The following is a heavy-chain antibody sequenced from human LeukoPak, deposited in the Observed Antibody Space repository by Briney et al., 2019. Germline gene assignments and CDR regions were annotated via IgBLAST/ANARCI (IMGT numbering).Heavy chain of an antibody. Sequence: PSQTLSLTCTVSGGSISSGGYYWSWIRQHPGKGLEWIGYIYYSGSTYYNPSLKSRVTISVDTSKNQFSLKLSSVTAADTAVYYCARERGPTYYGGNSGVDYWGQGTLVTVSS. V-gene: IGHV4-31*03. CDR2: IYYSGST. D-gene: IGHD4-23*01. CDR1: GGSISSGGYY. CDR3: ARERGPTYYGGNSGVDY. J-gene: IGHJ4*02.